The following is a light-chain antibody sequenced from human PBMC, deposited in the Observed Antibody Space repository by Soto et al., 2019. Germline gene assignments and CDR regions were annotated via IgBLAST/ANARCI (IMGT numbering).Light chain of an antibody. Sequence: QSVLTQPASVSGSPGQSVSIFCTGTSSDVGGYNYVSWYQQHPGKAPKVMIYDVTKRPPGVPDRFSGSKSGNTASLTISGLQSEDEADYYCSSYAGRYTYVFGTGTKVTVL. CDR3: SSYAGRYTYV. J-gene: IGLJ1*01. V-gene: IGLV2-11*01. CDR1: SSDVGGYNY. CDR2: DVT.